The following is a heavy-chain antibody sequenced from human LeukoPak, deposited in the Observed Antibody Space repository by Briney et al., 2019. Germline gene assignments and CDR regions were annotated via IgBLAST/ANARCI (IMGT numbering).Heavy chain of an antibody. CDR2: IYWNDDK. J-gene: IGHJ5*02. CDR3: AHSSGGYDSNWFDP. Sequence: SGPTLVKPTQTLTLTCTFSGFSLSTSGVGVGWIRQPPGKALEWLALIYWNDDKRYSPSLKSRLTITKDTSKNRVVLTMTNMDPVDTATYYCAHSSGGYDSNWFDPWGQGTLVTVSS. V-gene: IGHV2-5*01. CDR1: GFSLSTSGVG. D-gene: IGHD5-12*01.